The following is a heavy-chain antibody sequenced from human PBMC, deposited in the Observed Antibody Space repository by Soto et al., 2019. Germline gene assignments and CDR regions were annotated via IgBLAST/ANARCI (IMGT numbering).Heavy chain of an antibody. Sequence: PGKGLEWVGYGFYSGSSYDHPSLQSRGVISVDASKNQFSLKLRSVTAADTAVYFCARGNLDHGGYFAYWGQRIFLSVSS. V-gene: IGHV4-30-4*01. CDR3: ARGNLDHGGYFAY. J-gene: IGHJ4*02. CDR2: GFYSGSS. D-gene: IGHD4-17*01.